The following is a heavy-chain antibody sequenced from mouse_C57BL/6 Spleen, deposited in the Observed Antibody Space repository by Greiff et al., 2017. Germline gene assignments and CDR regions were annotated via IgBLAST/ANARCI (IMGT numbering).Heavy chain of an antibody. V-gene: IGHV1-82*01. CDR2: IYPGDGDT. CDR3: ARAPYYYDGEGFGY. D-gene: IGHD2-4*01. J-gene: IGHJ2*01. CDR1: GYAFSSSW. Sequence: QVQLKESGPELVKPGASVKISCKASGYAFSSSWMNWVKQRPGKGLEWIGRIYPGDGDTNYNGKFKGKATLTADKSSSTAYMQLSSLTSEDSAVSFCARAPYYYDGEGFGYWGQGTTLTVSS.